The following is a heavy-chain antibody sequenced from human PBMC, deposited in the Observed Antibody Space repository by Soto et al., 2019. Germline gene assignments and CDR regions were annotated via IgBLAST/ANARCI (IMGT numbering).Heavy chain of an antibody. CDR2: TYYSGTT. V-gene: IGHV4-31*03. Sequence: SETLSLTCTVSGCSINSGGYYWTWIRQHPTKVLEWIGCTYYSGTTYYNPSLKSRVTISIDTSKNQFSLRLNSVTAADTAIYYCATDGDYELNAFDIWGQGTMVTVSS. D-gene: IGHD4-17*01. CDR1: GCSINSGGYY. J-gene: IGHJ3*02. CDR3: ATDGDYELNAFDI.